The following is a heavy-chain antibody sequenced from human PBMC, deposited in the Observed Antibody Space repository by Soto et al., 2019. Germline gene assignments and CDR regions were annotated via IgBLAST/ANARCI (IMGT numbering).Heavy chain of an antibody. J-gene: IGHJ3*01. D-gene: IGHD6-13*01. CDR2: ISSDGSDK. CDR3: AKDQGIAASHGID. V-gene: IGHV3-30*18. CDR1: GFTFNNYG. Sequence: GGSLRLSCAASGFTFNNYGIHWVRQAPGTGLEWVAAISSDGSDKYYADSAKGRLTISRDNSKNTVYLQMHSLRAEDTAVYYCAKDQGIAASHGIDWGQGTMVTVSS.